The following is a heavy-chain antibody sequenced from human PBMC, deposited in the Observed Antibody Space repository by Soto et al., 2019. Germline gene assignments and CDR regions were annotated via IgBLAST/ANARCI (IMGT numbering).Heavy chain of an antibody. CDR1: GFTFSNAW. V-gene: IGHV3-21*01. J-gene: IGHJ3*02. Sequence: PGGSLRLSCAASGFTFSNAWMNWVRQAPGKGLEWVSSISSSSSYIYYADSVKGRFTISRDNAKNSLYLQMNSLRAEDTAVYYCARSGLLLGAFDIWGQGTTVT. CDR3: ARSGLLLGAFDI. D-gene: IGHD2-15*01. CDR2: ISSSSSYI.